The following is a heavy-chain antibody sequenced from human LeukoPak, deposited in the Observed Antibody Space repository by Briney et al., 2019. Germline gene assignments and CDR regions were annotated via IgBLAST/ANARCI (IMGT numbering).Heavy chain of an antibody. V-gene: IGHV4-61*01. D-gene: IGHD6-19*01. Sequence: SETLSLTCTVSGGSVSSGSYYGSWVRQPPGKGLEWIGYIYYRGGTNYNPSLKSRVTISVDTSKNQFSLKLSSVTAADTAVYYCARDEGKRVAGTRSYYYYGMDVWGKGTTVTVSS. CDR1: GGSVSSGSYY. CDR2: IYYRGGT. CDR3: ARDEGKRVAGTRSYYYYGMDV. J-gene: IGHJ6*04.